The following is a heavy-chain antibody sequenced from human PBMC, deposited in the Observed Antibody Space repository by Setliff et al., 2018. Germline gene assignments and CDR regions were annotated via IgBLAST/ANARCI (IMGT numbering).Heavy chain of an antibody. CDR2: IGAYNGNT. D-gene: IGHD6-19*01. V-gene: IGHV1-18*01. CDR1: GYTFTNYG. CDR3: ARVTIAVAGYFDF. Sequence: ASVKVSCKASGYTFTNYGVTWVRQAPGQGLEWMGWIGAYNGNTYNAHKFPGRVTMTSDTSTSTAYMELRSLRSDDAAVYYCARVTIAVAGYFDFWGQGTLVTVSS. J-gene: IGHJ4*02.